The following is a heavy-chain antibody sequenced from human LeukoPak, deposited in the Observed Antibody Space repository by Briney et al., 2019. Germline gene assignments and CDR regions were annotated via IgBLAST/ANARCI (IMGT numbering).Heavy chain of an antibody. J-gene: IGHJ6*02. CDR1: GFTFSSYA. CDR2: ISYDGSNK. CDR3: ASAFGYSSRYGMDV. V-gene: IGHV3-30-3*01. D-gene: IGHD6-13*01. Sequence: GGSLRLSCAASGFTFSSYAMHWVRQAPGKGLEWVAVISYDGSNKYYADSVKGRFTISRDNSKNTLYLQMNSLRAEDTAVYYCASAFGYSSRYGMDVWGQGTTVTVSS.